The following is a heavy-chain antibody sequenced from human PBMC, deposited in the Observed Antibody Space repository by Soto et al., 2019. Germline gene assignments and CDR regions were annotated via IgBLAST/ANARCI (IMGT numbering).Heavy chain of an antibody. Sequence: EVQLVESGGGLVQPGGSLRLSCAASGFTFSSYSMHWVRQAPGKGLEYVSAISSNGGTTYYADSVKGRFTISRDNSPNTLSLPMAGLRAEHMAAYFWAGEAGNNWFDSWGQGTLVTVCS. J-gene: IGHJ5*01. CDR2: ISSNGGTT. CDR1: GFTFSSYS. V-gene: IGHV3-64*07. CDR3: AGEAGNNWFDS.